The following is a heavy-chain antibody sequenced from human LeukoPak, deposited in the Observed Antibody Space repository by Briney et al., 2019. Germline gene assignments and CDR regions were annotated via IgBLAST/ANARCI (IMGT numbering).Heavy chain of an antibody. CDR2: IYYSGST. J-gene: IGHJ4*02. CDR3: ARGSGYYYGDFDY. Sequence: SETLSLTCTVSGGSISSSSYYWGWIRQPPGKGLEWIGSIYYSGSTYYNSSLKGRVTISVDTSKNQFSLKLTSVTAADTAVYYCARGSGYYYGDFDYWGQGSLVTVSS. V-gene: IGHV4-39*01. CDR1: GGSISSSSYY. D-gene: IGHD3-22*01.